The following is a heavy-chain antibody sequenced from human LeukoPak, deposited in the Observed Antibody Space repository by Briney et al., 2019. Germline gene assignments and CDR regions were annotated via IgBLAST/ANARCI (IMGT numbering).Heavy chain of an antibody. CDR1: GGDISNYY. J-gene: IGHJ3*02. D-gene: IGHD3-10*01. CDR3: ARNRSNFYGEIPFDI. CDR2: MYGSGGT. Sequence: SETVSLTCTVSGGDISNYYWSWIRQSAGKGLEWIGQMYGSGGTNYNPSLRSRVTLSADKSKNQISLTLSSVTAADTGVYYCARNRSNFYGEIPFDIWGQGTMVTVSS. V-gene: IGHV4-4*07.